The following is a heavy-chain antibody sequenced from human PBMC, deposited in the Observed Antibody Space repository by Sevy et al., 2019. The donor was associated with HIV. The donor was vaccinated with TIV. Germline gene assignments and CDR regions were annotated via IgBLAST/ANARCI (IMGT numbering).Heavy chain of an antibody. J-gene: IGHJ6*02. CDR1: GGSISPYY. CDR2: IYYSGSI. D-gene: IGHD3-16*01. Sequence: SETLSLTCTVSGGSISPYYWNWIRQPPGKGLEWIGYIYYSGSINYEPSLKSRVTISVDTSKNQFSLKLNSVTAADTAVYFCARGGGLTDYGMDVWGQGTTVTVSS. V-gene: IGHV4-59*01. CDR3: ARGGGLTDYGMDV.